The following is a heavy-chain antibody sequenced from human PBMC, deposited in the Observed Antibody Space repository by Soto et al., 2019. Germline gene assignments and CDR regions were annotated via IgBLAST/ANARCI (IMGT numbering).Heavy chain of an antibody. J-gene: IGHJ4*02. CDR1: GFNFNNYR. D-gene: IGHD6-19*01. CDR2: IKEDGSER. V-gene: IGHV3-7*03. Sequence: EVQLVESGGGLVQPGGSLRLSCAVSGFNFNNYRMSWVRQAPGKGLEWVATIKEDGSERYYVPSVRGRFTISRDNAKNSLSLQMNSLRADHTVVYYCASLKVSSAWEFWGQGTLVTVSS. CDR3: ASLKVSSAWEF.